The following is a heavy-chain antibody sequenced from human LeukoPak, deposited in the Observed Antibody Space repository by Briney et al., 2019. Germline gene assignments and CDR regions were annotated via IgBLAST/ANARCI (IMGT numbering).Heavy chain of an antibody. CDR3: ARGLRGSPGVDY. CDR1: GGSISSGGYS. Sequence: SSETLSLTCAVSGGSISSGGYSWSWIRQPPGKGLEWIGYIYHSGSTYYNPSLKSRVTISVDRSKNQFSLKLSSVTAADTAVYYCARGLRGSPGVDYWGQGTLVTVSS. J-gene: IGHJ4*02. CDR2: IYHSGST. V-gene: IGHV4-30-2*01. D-gene: IGHD4-17*01.